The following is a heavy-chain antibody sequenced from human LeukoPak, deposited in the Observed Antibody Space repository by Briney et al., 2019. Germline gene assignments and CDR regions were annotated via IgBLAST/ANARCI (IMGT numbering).Heavy chain of an antibody. Sequence: RGSLRLSCAASGFTFSTYWMNWVRQAPGKGLEWVANIKEDGTEKYYVDSVKGRFTISRDNAKSSLYLQMDSLRAEDTAVYYCAREPSWNGFFEDWGQGTLVTVSS. V-gene: IGHV3-7*05. D-gene: IGHD3-3*01. CDR1: GFTFSTYW. CDR2: IKEDGTEK. J-gene: IGHJ4*02. CDR3: AREPSWNGFFED.